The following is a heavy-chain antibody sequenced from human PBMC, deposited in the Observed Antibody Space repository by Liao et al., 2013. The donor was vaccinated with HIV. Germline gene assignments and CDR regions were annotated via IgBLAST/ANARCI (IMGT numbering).Heavy chain of an antibody. J-gene: IGHJ5*02. Sequence: QVQLQQSGPGLVKPSETLSLNCTVSGVSITAFYWNWIRQAPGKGLEWIGEINHSGTTNYNPSLKSRVTISLDTSKNQFSLKLTSVTAADTAVYYCARTDQYYDFWNGYENWFDPWGQGTLVTVSS. D-gene: IGHD3-3*01. CDR1: GVSITAFY. CDR3: ARTDQYYDFWNGYENWFDP. V-gene: IGHV4-34*01. CDR2: INHSGTT.